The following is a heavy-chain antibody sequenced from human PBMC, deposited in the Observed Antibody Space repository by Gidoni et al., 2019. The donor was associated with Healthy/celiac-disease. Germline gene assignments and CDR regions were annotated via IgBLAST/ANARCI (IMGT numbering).Heavy chain of an antibody. D-gene: IGHD3-10*01. V-gene: IGHV3-73*01. CDR2: SRSKANSYAT. J-gene: IGHJ4*02. Sequence: EVQLVESGGGLVQPGGSLNLSCAASGCTFSGSAMHWLRQASGKGLEWVGRSRSKANSYATAYAASVKGRFTISRDDSKNTAYLQMNSLKTEDTAVYYCTRLGYYGSGSYTDYWGQGTLVTVSS. CDR1: GCTFSGSA. CDR3: TRLGYYGSGSYTDY.